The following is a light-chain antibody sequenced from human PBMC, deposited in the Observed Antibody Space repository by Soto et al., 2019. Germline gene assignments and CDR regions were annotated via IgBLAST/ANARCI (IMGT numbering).Light chain of an antibody. CDR2: DVS. CDR3: SSYTTSNTRPVV. V-gene: IGLV2-14*03. Sequence: QSVLTQPASVSGSPGQSITISCTGTSSDVGGYNYVSWYQHHPGKAPKLIIYDVSNRPSGGSIRFSGSKSDNTASLTISGFQPEDEAVYHGSSYTTSNTRPVVFGTGTTVPVL. J-gene: IGLJ1*01. CDR1: SSDVGGYNY.